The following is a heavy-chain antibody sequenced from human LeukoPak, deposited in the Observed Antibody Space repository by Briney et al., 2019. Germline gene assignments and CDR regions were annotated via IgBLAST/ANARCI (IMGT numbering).Heavy chain of an antibody. CDR1: GFILNDYG. J-gene: IGHJ4*02. CDR2: IWFDKNQ. V-gene: IGHV3-33*03. D-gene: IGHD6-13*01. Sequence: GGSLRLSSAASGFILNDYGMHWVRQAPGKGLEWVADIWFDKNQHFADSVKGRFAISRDNSKNTVYLQINSLRAEDTAVNYCAGDVRAAAGTSGYYWGQGTLVTVSS. CDR3: AGDVRAAAGTSGYY.